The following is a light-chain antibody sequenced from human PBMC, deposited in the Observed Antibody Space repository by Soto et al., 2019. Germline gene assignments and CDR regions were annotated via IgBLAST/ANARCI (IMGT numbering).Light chain of an antibody. CDR2: DAS. Sequence: DIVLTQSPATLSLSPGDRATLSCRASQTIKTSLAWYQQKSGQAPRLLIYDASNRATGIPARFSASGSGTDFTLTISSLEPDDFAVYYCQQRSHWPTFGQGTKVEIK. CDR3: QQRSHWPT. CDR1: QTIKTS. J-gene: IGKJ1*01. V-gene: IGKV3-11*01.